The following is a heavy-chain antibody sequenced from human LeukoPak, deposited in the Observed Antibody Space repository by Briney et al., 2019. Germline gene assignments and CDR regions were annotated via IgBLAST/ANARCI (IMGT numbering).Heavy chain of an antibody. CDR2: IRYDGSNK. V-gene: IGHV3-30*02. D-gene: IGHD3-10*01. Sequence: PGGSLRLSCAASGFTFSSYGMHWVRQAPGKGLEWVAFIRYDGSNKYYADSVKGRFTISRDNSKNTLYLQMNSLRAEDTAVYYCARQGRVQGSWFDPWGQGTLVTVSS. CDR1: GFTFSSYG. CDR3: ARQGRVQGSWFDP. J-gene: IGHJ5*02.